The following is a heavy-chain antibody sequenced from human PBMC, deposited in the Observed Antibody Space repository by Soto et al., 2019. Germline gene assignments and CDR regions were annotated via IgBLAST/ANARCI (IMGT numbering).Heavy chain of an antibody. Sequence: ASVKVSCKASGYTFTGYFMHWVRQAPGQGREWMGWINPYSGGADYAQSFQGRVTMTRDTSISTVYMELSRLRFDDTAVYYCARVIRGAYYNSPLDTWGQGTVGTVS. V-gene: IGHV1-2*02. D-gene: IGHD3-10*01. CDR2: INPYSGGA. J-gene: IGHJ5*02. CDR3: ARVIRGAYYNSPLDT. CDR1: GYTFTGYF.